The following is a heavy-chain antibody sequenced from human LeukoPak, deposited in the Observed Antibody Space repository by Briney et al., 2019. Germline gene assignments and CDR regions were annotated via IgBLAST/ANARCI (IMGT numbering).Heavy chain of an antibody. D-gene: IGHD6-25*01. CDR3: AREGGTRAYYYYGMDV. CDR2: IYYSGST. Sequence: SETLSLTCTVSGGSISSGGYNWSWLRQLPGTGLEWIGYIYYSGSTYYNPSLKSRVTMSVDTSKNQFSLELSSVTAADTAVYYCAREGGTRAYYYYGMDVWGQGTTVTVSS. CDR1: GGSISSGGYN. V-gene: IGHV4-31*03. J-gene: IGHJ6*02.